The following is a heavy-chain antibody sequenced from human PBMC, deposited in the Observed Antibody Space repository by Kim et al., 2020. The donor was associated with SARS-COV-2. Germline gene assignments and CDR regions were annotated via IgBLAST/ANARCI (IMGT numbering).Heavy chain of an antibody. Sequence: GGSLRLSCAASGFTFSDYYMSWVRQAPGKGLEWVSYISSSSSYTNYADSVKGRFTISRDNAKNSLYLQMNSLRAEDTAVYYCARVRGDYGSGSYYPSGMDVWGPGTTVTVSS. CDR1: GFTFSDYY. V-gene: IGHV3-11*05. CDR2: ISSSSSYT. CDR3: ARVRGDYGSGSYYPSGMDV. D-gene: IGHD3-10*01. J-gene: IGHJ6*02.